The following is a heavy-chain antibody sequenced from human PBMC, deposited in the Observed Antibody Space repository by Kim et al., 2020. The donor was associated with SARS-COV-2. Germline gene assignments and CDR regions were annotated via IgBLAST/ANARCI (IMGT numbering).Heavy chain of an antibody. J-gene: IGHJ3*02. CDR2: ISYDGSNK. V-gene: IGHV3-30*04. Sequence: GGSLRLSCAASGFTFSSYAMHWVRQAPGKGLEWVAVISYDGSNKYYADSVKGRFTISRDNSKNTLYLQMNSLRAEDTAVYYCARDSALRSRAFDIWGQGTMVTVSS. CDR1: GFTFSSYA. CDR3: ARDSALRSRAFDI. D-gene: IGHD5-12*01.